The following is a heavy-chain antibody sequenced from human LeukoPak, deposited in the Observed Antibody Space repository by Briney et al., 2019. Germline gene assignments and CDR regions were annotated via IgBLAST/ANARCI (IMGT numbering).Heavy chain of an antibody. CDR1: GFIFSSHW. J-gene: IGHJ4*02. CDR2: IRQDGIEK. Sequence: PGESLRLSCATSGFIFSSHWMSWVRQAPGKGLEWVAHIRQDGIEKQYLDSVRGRFTISRDSTKNSMYLQMDRLRDEDTAVYYCARAGRSFYGGSSDYWGQGTLVTVPS. D-gene: IGHD4-23*01. CDR3: ARAGRSFYGGSSDY. V-gene: IGHV3-7*01.